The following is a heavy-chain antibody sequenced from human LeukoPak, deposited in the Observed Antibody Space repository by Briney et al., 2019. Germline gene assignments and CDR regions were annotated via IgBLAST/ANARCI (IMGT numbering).Heavy chain of an antibody. V-gene: IGHV3-66*01. J-gene: IGHJ4*02. Sequence: GGSLRLSCAASGLTVTNNYWNWVRQPPGKGPEWISLLYSNGDTQYADSVKGRFTFSRDNSKNTLYLQMNSLRVEDTAVYFCAYGDYPLTYWGQGTLVSVSS. D-gene: IGHD4-17*01. CDR3: AYGDYPLTY. CDR1: GLTVTNNY. CDR2: LYSNGDT.